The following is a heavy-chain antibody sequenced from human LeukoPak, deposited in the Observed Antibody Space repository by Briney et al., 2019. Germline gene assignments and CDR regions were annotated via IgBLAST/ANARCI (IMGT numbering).Heavy chain of an antibody. Sequence: GRSLRLSCAASGFTFSSYAMSWVRQAPGKGLEWVSAISGSGGSTYYADSVKGRFTISRDNSKNTLYLQMNSLRAEDTAVYYCAKDISSWYWFDPWGQGTLVTVSS. CDR1: GFTFSSYA. CDR3: AKDISSWYWFDP. J-gene: IGHJ5*02. V-gene: IGHV3-23*01. CDR2: ISGSGGST. D-gene: IGHD6-13*01.